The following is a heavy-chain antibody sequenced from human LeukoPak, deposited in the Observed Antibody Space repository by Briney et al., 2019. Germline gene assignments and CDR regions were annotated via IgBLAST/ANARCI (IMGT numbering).Heavy chain of an antibody. J-gene: IGHJ3*02. D-gene: IGHD7-27*01. CDR1: GGSISSGVYY. CDR2: IYYSGST. V-gene: IGHV4-31*03. Sequence: PSQTLSLTCTVSGGSISSGVYYWSWIRQHPGKGLEWIGYIYYSGSTYYNPSLKSRVTISVDTSKNQFSLKLSSVTAADTAVYYCARTGESDDAFDIWGQGTMVTVSS. CDR3: ARTGESDDAFDI.